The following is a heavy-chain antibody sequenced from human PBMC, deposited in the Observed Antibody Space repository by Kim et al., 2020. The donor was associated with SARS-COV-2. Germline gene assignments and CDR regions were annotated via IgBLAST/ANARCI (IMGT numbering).Heavy chain of an antibody. D-gene: IGHD4-17*01. CDR3: TRTTGSGDYVY. J-gene: IGHJ4*02. CDR2: VKGDGSST. V-gene: IGHV3-74*01. CDR1: GFTFSNHW. Sequence: GGSLRLSCAASGFTFSNHWMHWVRQAPGKGLVWVSRVKGDGSSTSYADSVKGRFTISRDNAKNTLYLQMNSLGVEDTAVYYCTRTTGSGDYVYWGQGTLVTVSS.